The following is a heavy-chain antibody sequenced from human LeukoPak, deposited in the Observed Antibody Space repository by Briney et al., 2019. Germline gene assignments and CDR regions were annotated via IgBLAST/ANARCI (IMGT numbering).Heavy chain of an antibody. Sequence: GGSLRLSCAASGFTFDDYGMSWVRQAPGKGLEWVSSISSSSSYIYYADSVKGRFTISRDNAKNSLYLQMNSLRAEDTAVYYCARDFGMSIVVVPAVSAEYFQHWGQGTLVTVSS. D-gene: IGHD2-2*01. CDR1: GFTFDDYG. CDR3: ARDFGMSIVVVPAVSAEYFQH. CDR2: ISSSSSYI. V-gene: IGHV3-21*01. J-gene: IGHJ1*01.